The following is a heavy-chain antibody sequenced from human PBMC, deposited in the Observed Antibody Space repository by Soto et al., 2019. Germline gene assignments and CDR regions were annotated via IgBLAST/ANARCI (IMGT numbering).Heavy chain of an antibody. CDR3: AKDEGRFLKYYFNYGVDV. Sequence: GSLRLSCAASVFTFSSYGMHWVRQAPGKGLEWVAVISYDGSTKYYRESVKGRFTTSRDNSKNTLYLQIDSLRVEDTAVYYCAKDEGRFLKYYFNYGVDVWGLGTTVTVSS. V-gene: IGHV3-30*18. J-gene: IGHJ6*02. D-gene: IGHD3-3*01. CDR2: ISYDGSTK. CDR1: VFTFSSYG.